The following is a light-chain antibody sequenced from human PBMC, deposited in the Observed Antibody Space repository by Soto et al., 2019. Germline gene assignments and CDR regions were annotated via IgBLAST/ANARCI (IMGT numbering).Light chain of an antibody. CDR1: SSDVGGYNY. CDR3: SSYTSSSTGV. CDR2: YVS. Sequence: QSALTQPASVSGSPGQSITISCTGTSSDVGGYNYVSWYQQHPGEAPKLMIYYVSNRPSGVSNRFSGSKSGNTASLTISGLQAEDEAEYYCSSYTSSSTGVFGGGTKVTVL. J-gene: IGLJ3*02. V-gene: IGLV2-14*01.